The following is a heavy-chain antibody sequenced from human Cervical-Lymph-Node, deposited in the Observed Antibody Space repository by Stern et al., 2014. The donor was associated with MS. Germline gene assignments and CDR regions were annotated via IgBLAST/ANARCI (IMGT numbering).Heavy chain of an antibody. CDR1: GFTVSSNY. J-gene: IGHJ6*02. V-gene: IGHV3-53*01. D-gene: IGHD6-13*01. CDR3: ARDTGIAAGDNYYYGMDV. Sequence: EMQLVESGGGLIQPGGSLRLSCAASGFTVSSNYMSWVRQAPGKVLEWVSVIYSGGSTYYADSVKGRFTISRDNSKNTLYLQMNSLRAEDTAVYYCARDTGIAAGDNYYYGMDVWGQGTTVTVSS. CDR2: IYSGGST.